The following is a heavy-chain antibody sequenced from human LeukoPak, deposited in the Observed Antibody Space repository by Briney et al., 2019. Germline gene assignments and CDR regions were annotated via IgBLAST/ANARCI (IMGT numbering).Heavy chain of an antibody. CDR3: ARPTTETGDFDP. CDR2: INPSGGGT. V-gene: IGHV1-46*01. D-gene: IGHD1-26*01. CDR1: GYTFTSYY. Sequence: GASVKVSCKASGYTFTSYYMHWVRQAPGQGLEWMGIINPSGGGTSYAQKFQGRVTMTRDTSTSTVYMELSSLRSEDTAVYYCARPTTETGDFDPWGQGTLVTVSS. J-gene: IGHJ5*02.